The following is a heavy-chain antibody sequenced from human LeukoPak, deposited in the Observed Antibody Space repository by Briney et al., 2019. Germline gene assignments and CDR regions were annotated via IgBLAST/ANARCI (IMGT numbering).Heavy chain of an antibody. D-gene: IGHD1-26*01. CDR1: GGSISSSSYY. V-gene: IGHV4-39*01. J-gene: IGHJ4*02. CDR3: ARYGEDVELPDY. Sequence: SETLSLTCTVSGGSISSSSYYWGWIRQPPGKGLERIGSIYYSGSTYYNPSLKSRVTISVDTSKNQFSLKLSSVTAADTAVYYCARYGEDVELPDYWGQGTLVTVSS. CDR2: IYYSGST.